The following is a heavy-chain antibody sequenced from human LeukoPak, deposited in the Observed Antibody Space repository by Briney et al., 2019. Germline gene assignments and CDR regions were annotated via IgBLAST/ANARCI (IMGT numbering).Heavy chain of an antibody. D-gene: IGHD1/OR15-1a*01. CDR3: ASSTRYNWNNYPP. CDR2: ISHSGST. J-gene: IGHJ5*02. V-gene: IGHV4-38-2*02. Sequence: PSETLSLTCTVSGYSISSGYYWGWIRQPPGKGLEWIGSISHSGSTYYKPSLKSRVTISVDTSKNQFSLKLSSVTAADTAVYYCASSTRYNWNNYPPWGQGTLVTVSS. CDR1: GYSISSGYY.